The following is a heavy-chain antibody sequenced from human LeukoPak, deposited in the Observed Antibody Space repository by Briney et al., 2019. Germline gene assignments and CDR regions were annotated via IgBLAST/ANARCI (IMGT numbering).Heavy chain of an antibody. CDR1: GYTFTNYY. CDR3: ARDPRLSSGYSTGILWYFDL. V-gene: IGHV1-46*01. Sequence: SVRVSCKASGYTFTNYYMHWVRQAPGQGLEWMGIINPYGGSTSYAQKFQGRVTMTRDTSTSTVYMDLSSLRSEDTAVYYCARDPRLSSGYSTGILWYFDLWGRGTLVTLSS. J-gene: IGHJ2*01. D-gene: IGHD3-22*01. CDR2: INPYGGST.